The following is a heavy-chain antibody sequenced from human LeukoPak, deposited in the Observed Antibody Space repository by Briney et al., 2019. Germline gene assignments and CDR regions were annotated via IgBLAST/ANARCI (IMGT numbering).Heavy chain of an antibody. J-gene: IGHJ5*02. D-gene: IGHD3-3*01. V-gene: IGHV4-59*01. CDR3: ARGYYDFWSGYYTGLRWFDP. CDR1: GGSFSGYC. Sequence: PSETLSLTCAVYGGSFSGYCWSWIRQPPGKGLEWIGYIYYSGSTNYNPSLKSRVTISVDTSKNQFSLKLSSVTAADTAVYYCARGYYDFWSGYYTGLRWFDPWGQGTLVTVSS. CDR2: IYYSGST.